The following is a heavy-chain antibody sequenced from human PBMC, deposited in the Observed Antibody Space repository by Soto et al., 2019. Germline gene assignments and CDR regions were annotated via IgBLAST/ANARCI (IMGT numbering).Heavy chain of an antibody. V-gene: IGHV3-74*01. CDR2: AHEWGTDS. CDR3: ARVAVVNRGIAS. D-gene: IGHD6-19*01. CDR1: GFTFSDSW. Sequence: EVPLVESGGGLVQPGGSLRLSCVASGFTFSDSWMHWVRQAPGKGLVGVSRAHEWGTDSSYADSVKGRFTISTDNAENTVSVQMSGLRAADTVVYYCARVAVVNRGIASWGQGNVVLVSS. J-gene: IGHJ4*02.